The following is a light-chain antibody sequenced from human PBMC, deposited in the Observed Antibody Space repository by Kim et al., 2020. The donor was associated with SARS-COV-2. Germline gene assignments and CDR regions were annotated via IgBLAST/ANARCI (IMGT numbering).Light chain of an antibody. CDR1: KLGDKY. Sequence: SVSPGQTASITCSGVKLGDKYACWYQQKPCQSPVLVIYQDTKRPSGIPERFSGSNSGNTATLTISGTQAMDEADYYCQAWDSSTVVFGGGTKLTVL. J-gene: IGLJ2*01. CDR3: QAWDSSTVV. V-gene: IGLV3-1*01. CDR2: QDT.